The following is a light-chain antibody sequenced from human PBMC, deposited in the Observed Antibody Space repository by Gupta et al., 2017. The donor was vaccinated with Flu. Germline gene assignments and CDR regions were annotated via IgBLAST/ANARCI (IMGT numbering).Light chain of an antibody. J-gene: IGKJ2*01. CDR3: QQYGSSPYT. CDR1: QSVSSSY. Sequence: IVLTQSPGTLSLSPGERATLSCRASQSVSSSYLAWYQQKPGQAPRLLIYGASSRATGLPDRFSGSGSGTDFTLTISRLDPEDFAVYYCQQYGSSPYTFGQGTKLEIK. V-gene: IGKV3-20*01. CDR2: GAS.